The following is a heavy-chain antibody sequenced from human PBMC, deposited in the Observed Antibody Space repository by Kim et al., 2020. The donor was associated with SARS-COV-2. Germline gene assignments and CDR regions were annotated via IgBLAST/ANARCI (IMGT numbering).Heavy chain of an antibody. D-gene: IGHD2-15*01. CDR3: ARASQSSPWWRTAFPPEIDHDY. V-gene: IGHV4-39*01. CDR2: IYYSGST. J-gene: IGHJ4*02. Sequence: SETLSLTCTVSGGSISSSSYYWGWIRQPPGKGLEWIGSIYYSGSTYYNPSLKSRVTISVDTSKNQFSLKLSSVTAADTAVYYCARASQSSPWWRTAFPPEIDHDYWGQGTLVTVSS. CDR1: GGSISSSSYY.